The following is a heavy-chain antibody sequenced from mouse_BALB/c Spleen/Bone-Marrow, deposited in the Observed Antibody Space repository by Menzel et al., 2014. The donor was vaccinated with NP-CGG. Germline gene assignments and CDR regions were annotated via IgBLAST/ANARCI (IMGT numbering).Heavy chain of an antibody. D-gene: IGHD1-2*01. CDR1: GYAFSAYW. Sequence: VQLQQSGAELVRPGSSVKISCKASGYAFSAYWMNWVKQRPGQGLEWIGQIYPGDGDTNYNGKFKGKATLTADKSSSSAYMQLSSLTSEDSAVYFCTRSTATFDYWGQGTTLTVSS. CDR3: TRSTATFDY. J-gene: IGHJ2*01. CDR2: IYPGDGDT. V-gene: IGHV1-80*01.